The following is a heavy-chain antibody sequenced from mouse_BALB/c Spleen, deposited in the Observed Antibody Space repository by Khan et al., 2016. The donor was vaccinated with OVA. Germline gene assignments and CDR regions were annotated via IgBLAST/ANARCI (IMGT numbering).Heavy chain of an antibody. CDR1: GYSITSDYA. D-gene: IGHD4-1*01. J-gene: IGHJ3*01. CDR2: ISYSGRT. Sequence: QLQESGPGLVKPSQSLSLTCTVTGYSITSDYAWNWIRQFPGNKLEWMGYISYSGRTSYNPSLKSRISVTRDTSKIQFFLQVNSVTTEDTATYDCAMGRTYWGQGTLVTVSA. CDR3: AMGRTY. V-gene: IGHV3-2*02.